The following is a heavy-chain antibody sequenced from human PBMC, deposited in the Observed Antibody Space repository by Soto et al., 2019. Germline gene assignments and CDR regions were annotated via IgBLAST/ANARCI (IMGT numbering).Heavy chain of an antibody. Sequence: SESLYLRCTASGDSISSSYWSWFRQTPGKGLEWIGYIYYSGSTNYNPSLKSRVTISVDTSKNQFSLKLSSVTAADTAVYYCAREKPYSSSWYHDYWGQGTLVTV. CDR3: AREKPYSSSWYHDY. V-gene: IGHV4-59*12. CDR2: IYYSGST. CDR1: GDSISSSY. D-gene: IGHD6-13*01. J-gene: IGHJ4*02.